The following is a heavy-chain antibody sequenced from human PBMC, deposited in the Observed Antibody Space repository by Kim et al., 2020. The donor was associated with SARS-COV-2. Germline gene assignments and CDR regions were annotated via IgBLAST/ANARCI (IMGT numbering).Heavy chain of an antibody. CDR1: GYTFTSYA. D-gene: IGHD3-10*01. CDR3: AREPLAVRGAYTLENWFDP. CDR2: INAGNGNT. Sequence: ASVKVSCKASGYTFTSYAMHWVRQAPGQRLEWMGWINAGNGNTKYSQKFQGRVTITRDTSASTAYMELSSLRSEDTAVYYCAREPLAVRGAYTLENWFDPWGQGTLVTVSS. J-gene: IGHJ5*02. V-gene: IGHV1-3*01.